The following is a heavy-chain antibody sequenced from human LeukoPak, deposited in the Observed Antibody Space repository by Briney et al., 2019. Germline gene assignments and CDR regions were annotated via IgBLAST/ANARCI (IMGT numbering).Heavy chain of an antibody. CDR3: ARSRSLVVIDEVFDY. CDR1: GFTFSSYG. CDR2: IRYDGSNK. V-gene: IGHV3-30*02. Sequence: GGSLRLSCAASGFTFSSYGMHWVRQAPGKGLEWVSFIRYDGSNKYYADSVKGRFTISRDNSKNTLYLQMNSLRAEDTAVYYCARSRSLVVIDEVFDYWGQGTLVTVSS. J-gene: IGHJ4*02. D-gene: IGHD3-22*01.